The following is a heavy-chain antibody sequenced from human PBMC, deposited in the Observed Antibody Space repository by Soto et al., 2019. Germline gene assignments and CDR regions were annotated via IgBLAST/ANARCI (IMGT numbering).Heavy chain of an antibody. CDR1: DESVTSPGNY. D-gene: IGHD2-21*01. V-gene: IGHV4-31*11. J-gene: IGHJ1*01. CDR2: ISSGGSP. CDR3: TLNHCAGGGCYDRDY. Sequence: SETLSLTCDVSDESVTSPGNYWNWIRQRPDTGLEWIGYISSGGSPFYNPSLKSRVSISLDTSKNVISLTLRSVAAADTALYYCTLNHCAGGGCYDRDYWGRGTRVTVSS.